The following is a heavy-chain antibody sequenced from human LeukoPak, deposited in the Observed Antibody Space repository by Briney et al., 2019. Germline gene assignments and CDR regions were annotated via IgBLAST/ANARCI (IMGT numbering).Heavy chain of an antibody. V-gene: IGHV4-4*02. CDR2: IYHSGST. CDR3: ARDRYYFDY. J-gene: IGHJ4*02. CDR1: GGSIKSNNW. Sequence: SETLSLTCAVSGGSIKSNNWWSWVRQPPGKGLEWIGEIYHSGSTNYNPSLESRVTVSVGKSKNQFSLDLSSVTAADTAVYYCARDRYYFDYWGQGTLVTVSS.